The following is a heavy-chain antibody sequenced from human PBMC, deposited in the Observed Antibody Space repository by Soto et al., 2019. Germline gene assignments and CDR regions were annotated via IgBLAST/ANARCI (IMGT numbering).Heavy chain of an antibody. J-gene: IGHJ6*03. CDR2: IYYCGST. Sequence: QVQLQESGPGLVKPSQTLSLTCTVSGGSISSGGYYWSWIRQHPGKGLEWIGYIYYCGSTYYNPSLKSRVTISVDTSKNQFSLKLSSVTAADTAVYYCARVRRCSGGSCYVYYYYYMDVWGKGTTVTVSS. CDR1: GGSISSGGYY. D-gene: IGHD2-15*01. CDR3: ARVRRCSGGSCYVYYYYYMDV. V-gene: IGHV4-31*03.